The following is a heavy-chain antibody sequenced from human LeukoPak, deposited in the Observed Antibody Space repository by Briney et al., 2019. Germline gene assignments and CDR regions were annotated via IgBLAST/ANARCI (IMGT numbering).Heavy chain of an antibody. Sequence: SETLSLTCAVYGGSFSGYYWSWIRQPPGKGLEWIGEINHSGSTNYNPSLKSRVTISVDTSKNQFSLKLSSVTAADTAVYHCARGDTRFDIVVVPAAIRYYGMDVGGQGTTVTVSS. CDR2: INHSGST. CDR1: GGSFSGYY. V-gene: IGHV4-34*01. CDR3: ARGDTRFDIVVVPAAIRYYGMDV. J-gene: IGHJ6*02. D-gene: IGHD2-2*01.